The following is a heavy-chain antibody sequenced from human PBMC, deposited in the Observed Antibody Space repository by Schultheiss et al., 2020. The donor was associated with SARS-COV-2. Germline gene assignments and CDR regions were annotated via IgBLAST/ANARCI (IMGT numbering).Heavy chain of an antibody. CDR3: ARGGVSYGSPTRNWFDP. V-gene: IGHV3-74*01. CDR2: INSDGSST. Sequence: GESLKISCAASGLTFDDYTMHWVRQAPGKGLVWVSRINSDGSSTSYADSVKGRFTISRDNAKNTLYLQMNSLRAEDTAVYYCARGGVSYGSPTRNWFDPWGQGTLVTVSS. CDR1: GLTFDDYT. J-gene: IGHJ5*02. D-gene: IGHD5-18*01.